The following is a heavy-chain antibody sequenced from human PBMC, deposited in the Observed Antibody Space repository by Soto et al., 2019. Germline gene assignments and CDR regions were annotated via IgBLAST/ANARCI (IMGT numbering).Heavy chain of an antibody. V-gene: IGHV3-48*01. CDR3: VGGVVGINWYYFDF. CDR1: GFTFSSQN. J-gene: IGHJ4*01. Sequence: EVQLVKSGGGLVQPGGSLRLSCTDSGFTFSSQNMNWVRQAPGKGLEWVSYIDASSSTSYYADSVKGRFTISRDNAKKSVYLQMNSLRVEDTAVYYCVGGVVGINWYYFDFWGQATLVTVSS. CDR2: IDASSSTS. D-gene: IGHD1-1*01.